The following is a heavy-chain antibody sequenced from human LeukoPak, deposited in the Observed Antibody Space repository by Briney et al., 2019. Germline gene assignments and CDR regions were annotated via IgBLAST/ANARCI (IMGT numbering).Heavy chain of an antibody. CDR2: IRSKAYGGTT. V-gene: IGHV3-49*03. J-gene: IGHJ4*02. CDR3: TRVGYIDEGIDY. D-gene: IGHD5-24*01. Sequence: PGGSLRLSCTASGFTFGDYAMSWFRQAPGKGLEWVGFIRSKAYGGTTEYAASVKGRFTISRDNAKNSLYLQMNSLRAEDTAIYCCTRVGYIDEGIDYWGQGTLVTVSS. CDR1: GFTFGDYA.